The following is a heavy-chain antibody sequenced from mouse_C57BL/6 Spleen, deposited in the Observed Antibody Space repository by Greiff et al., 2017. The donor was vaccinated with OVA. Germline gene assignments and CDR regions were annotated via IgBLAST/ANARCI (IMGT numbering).Heavy chain of an antibody. CDR2: IYPGSGNT. CDR1: GYTFTDYY. J-gene: IGHJ4*01. V-gene: IGHV1-76*01. Sequence: QVQLQQSGAELVRPGASVKLSCKASGYTFTDYYINWVKQRPGQGLEWIARIYPGSGNTYYNEKFKGKATLTAEKSSSTAYMQLSSLTSEDSAVYFCARWTTVVNMDYWGQGTSVTVSS. CDR3: ARWTTVVNMDY. D-gene: IGHD1-1*01.